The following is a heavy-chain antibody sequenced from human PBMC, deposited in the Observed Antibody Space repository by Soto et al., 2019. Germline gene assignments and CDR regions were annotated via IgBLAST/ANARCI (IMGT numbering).Heavy chain of an antibody. Sequence: QVQLVQSGADVKKPGASVEVSCEASAYSFSTYAITWVRQAPGQGLEWLGRISTYNGNTNYAAVLQGRVTLTTDASSSTAFMELRSLRSDDTAVYYCARTIAVAGIGYYLDYWGQGTLVTVSS. CDR1: AYSFSTYA. J-gene: IGHJ4*02. D-gene: IGHD6-19*01. CDR2: ISTYNGNT. CDR3: ARTIAVAGIGYYLDY. V-gene: IGHV1-18*04.